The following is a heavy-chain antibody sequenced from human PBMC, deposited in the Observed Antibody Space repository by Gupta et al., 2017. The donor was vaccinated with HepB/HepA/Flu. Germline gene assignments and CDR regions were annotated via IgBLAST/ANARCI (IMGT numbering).Heavy chain of an antibody. J-gene: IGHJ6*02. Sequence: EVQLVESGGGVVQPGGSLRLSCAASGFTFDDYAMHWVRQAPGKGLEWVSLISGDGGSTYYADSVKGRFTISRDNSKNSLYLQMNSLRTEDTALYYCAKEGTLDYYYYGMDVWGQGTTVTVSS. V-gene: IGHV3-43*02. CDR3: AKEGTLDYYYYGMDV. CDR2: ISGDGGST. CDR1: GFTFDDYA. D-gene: IGHD1-14*01.